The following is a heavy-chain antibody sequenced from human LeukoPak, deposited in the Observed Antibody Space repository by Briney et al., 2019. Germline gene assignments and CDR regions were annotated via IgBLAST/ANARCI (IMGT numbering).Heavy chain of an antibody. J-gene: IGHJ3*02. D-gene: IGHD2-2*01. CDR2: IYYSGNT. CDR1: GVSISSSSYY. V-gene: IGHV4-39*01. CDR3: ARHGTYCSSTSCYSDAFGI. Sequence: SETLSLTCTVSGVSISSSSYYWGWIRQPPGKGLEWIRPIYYSGNTYYNPSLKSRVTISVDTSKNQFSLKLSSVTAADTAVYYCARHGTYCSSTSCYSDAFGIWGQGTMVTVSS.